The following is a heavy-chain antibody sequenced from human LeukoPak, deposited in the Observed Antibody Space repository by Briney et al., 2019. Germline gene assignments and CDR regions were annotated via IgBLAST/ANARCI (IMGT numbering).Heavy chain of an antibody. Sequence: ASVKVSCKASGYTFSSYAISWVRQAPGQGLEWMGGIIPIFGTANYAQKFQGRVTITADESTSTAYMELSSLRSEDTAVYYCARNGGGSQTDDAFDIWGQGTMVTVSS. J-gene: IGHJ3*02. CDR2: IIPIFGTA. V-gene: IGHV1-69*13. CDR3: ARNGGGSQTDDAFDI. CDR1: GYTFSSYA. D-gene: IGHD1-26*01.